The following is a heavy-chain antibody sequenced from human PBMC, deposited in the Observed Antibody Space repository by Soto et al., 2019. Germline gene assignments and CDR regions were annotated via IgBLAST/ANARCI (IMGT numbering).Heavy chain of an antibody. J-gene: IGHJ5*02. Sequence: XSVKVSCQASVYTFTNYGINWVRQAPGQGLEWMGWISGYDGNTIYGQALQGRFTMTTDTSTSTAYLELRGLTADDTALYYCARDRGNYDPWGQGTQVTVSS. CDR2: ISGYDGNT. D-gene: IGHD1-7*01. V-gene: IGHV1-18*04. CDR3: ARDRGNYDP. CDR1: VYTFTNYG.